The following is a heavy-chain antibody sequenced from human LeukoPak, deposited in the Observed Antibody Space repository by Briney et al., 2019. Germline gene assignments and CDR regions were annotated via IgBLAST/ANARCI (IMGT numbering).Heavy chain of an antibody. CDR2: IYTSGST. CDR1: GGSISSYY. J-gene: IGHJ6*03. CDR3: ARSSGWYITTYYYYYMDV. Sequence: SETLSLTCTVSGGSISSYYWSWIRQPAGKGLEWIGRIYTSGSTNYNPSLKSRVTMSVDTSKNQFSLKLSSVTAADTAVYYCARSSGWYITTYYYYYMDVWGKGTTVTVSS. V-gene: IGHV4-4*07. D-gene: IGHD6-19*01.